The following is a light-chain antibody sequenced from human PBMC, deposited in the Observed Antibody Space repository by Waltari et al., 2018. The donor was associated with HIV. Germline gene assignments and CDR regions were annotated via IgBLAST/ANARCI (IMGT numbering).Light chain of an antibody. V-gene: IGKV3-15*01. CDR1: QSVSSN. CDR3: QQYNNWPLTWT. Sequence: EIVMTQSPATLSVSPGERATLSCRASQSVSSNLAWYQQKAGQAPRLLLYGASTRATGIPARFGGSGSGTDFTLTISSLQSEDFAIYYCQQYNNWPLTWTFGQGTKVEIK. J-gene: IGKJ1*01. CDR2: GAS.